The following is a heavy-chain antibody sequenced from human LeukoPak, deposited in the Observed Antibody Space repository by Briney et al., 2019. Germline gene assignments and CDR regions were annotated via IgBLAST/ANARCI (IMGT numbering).Heavy chain of an antibody. Sequence: SVKVSCKASGGTFSSYAISWVRQAPGQGLEWMGGIIPIFGTANYAQKFQGRVTITADESTSTAYMELSSLRSEDTAVYYCARVGEDTVMDHYFDYWGQGTLVTVSS. CDR1: GGTFSSYA. D-gene: IGHD5-18*01. V-gene: IGHV1-69*13. CDR2: IIPIFGTA. J-gene: IGHJ4*02. CDR3: ARVGEDTVMDHYFDY.